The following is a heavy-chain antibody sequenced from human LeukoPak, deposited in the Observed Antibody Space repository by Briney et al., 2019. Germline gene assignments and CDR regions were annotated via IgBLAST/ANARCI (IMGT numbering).Heavy chain of an antibody. Sequence: GGSLRLSCAASGFTFSSYAMSWVRQAPGKGLEWVSAISGSGGSTYYADSVKGRFTISRDNSKNTLYLQMNSLSAEDTAVYYCAKDALVYYGSGSYYGYYYYMDVWGKGTTVTVSS. CDR3: AKDALVYYGSGSYYGYYYYMDV. CDR2: ISGSGGST. J-gene: IGHJ6*03. CDR1: GFTFSSYA. D-gene: IGHD3-10*01. V-gene: IGHV3-23*01.